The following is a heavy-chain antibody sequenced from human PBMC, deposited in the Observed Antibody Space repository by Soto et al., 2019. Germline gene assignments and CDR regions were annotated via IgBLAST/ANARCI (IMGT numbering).Heavy chain of an antibody. CDR2: INHSGST. V-gene: IGHV4-34*01. D-gene: IGHD5-18*01. CDR1: GGSFSGYY. CDR3: ARGVEHGTAMDNNWFDP. J-gene: IGHJ5*02. Sequence: SETLSLTCAVYGGSFSGYYWSWIRQPPGKGLEWIGEINHSGSTNYNPSLKSRVTISVDTSKNQFSLKLSSVTAADTAVYYCARGVEHGTAMDNNWFDPRGQGTPVTVSS.